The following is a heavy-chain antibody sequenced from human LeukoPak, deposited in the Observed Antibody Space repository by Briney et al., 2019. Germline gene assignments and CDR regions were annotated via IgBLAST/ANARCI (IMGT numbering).Heavy chain of an antibody. Sequence: SETLSLTCTGSGGSISSYYWSWIRQPPGKGLEWIGYIYYSGSTNYNPSLKSRVTISVDTSKNQFSLKLSAVTAADTAVYYCARGAQRGCSYGRIDYYYYGMDVWGQGTTVTVSS. CDR1: GGSISSYY. V-gene: IGHV4-59*01. CDR2: IYYSGST. J-gene: IGHJ6*02. CDR3: ARGAQRGCSYGRIDYYYYGMDV. D-gene: IGHD5-18*01.